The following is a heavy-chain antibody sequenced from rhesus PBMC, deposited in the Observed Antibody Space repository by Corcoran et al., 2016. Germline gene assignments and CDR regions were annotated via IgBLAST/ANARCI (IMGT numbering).Heavy chain of an antibody. CDR3: ARVESGSYYNDWYFDL. CDR1: RYTFPELS. V-gene: IGHV1-156*01. Sequence: EVQLVQSGAEVKKPGASVKVSCKVSRYTFPELSMPWVRQAPGKGLGWVGGVDPLYGEITHAEKFQGRVTMTEDTSTDTAYMELSSLRSEDTAVYYCARVESGSYYNDWYFDLWGPGTPITISS. D-gene: IGHD3-16*01. CDR2: VDPLYGEI. J-gene: IGHJ2*01.